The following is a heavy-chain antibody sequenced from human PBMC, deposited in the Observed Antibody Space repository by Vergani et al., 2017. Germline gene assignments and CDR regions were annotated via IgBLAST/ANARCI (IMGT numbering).Heavy chain of an antibody. V-gene: IGHV3-49*03. CDR1: GFTFGYYA. Sequence: EVQLVESGGDLVQPGRSLRLSCTASGFTFGYYAMDWFRQAPGQGLEWVGGIRSKAYGQATIYAASVKGRFTISRDDSKSYLYLQMNSLQTADTALYYCVRVKGSNWNDHLYDIWGQGTLVTVSS. J-gene: IGHJ3*02. CDR2: IRSKAYGQAT. D-gene: IGHD1-1*01. CDR3: VRVKGSNWNDHLYDI.